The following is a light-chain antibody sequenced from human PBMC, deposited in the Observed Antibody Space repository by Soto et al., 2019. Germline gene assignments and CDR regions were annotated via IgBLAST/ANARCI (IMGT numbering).Light chain of an antibody. Sequence: EIVLTQSPVTLSLSPGERATLSCRASQSVSTFLAWYQQKSGQAPRLLIYDASKRATGIPARFSGSGSGTDFTLTIGSLEPDDFAIYYCQQQLTFGGGTKVEI. CDR1: QSVSTF. CDR3: QQQLT. CDR2: DAS. J-gene: IGKJ4*01. V-gene: IGKV3-11*01.